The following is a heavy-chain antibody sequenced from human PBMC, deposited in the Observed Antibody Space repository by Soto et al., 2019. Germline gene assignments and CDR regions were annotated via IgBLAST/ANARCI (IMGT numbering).Heavy chain of an antibody. Sequence: EVQLLESGGGLVQPGGSLRLSWAASGFTFSNYAMIWVRQAPGKGLEWVSGSSGSGGSTYYADSVKGRFTISRDNSKNTLYLQVNSLRAEDTAVYYCAKGPLDYGSRPEYWGQGTLVTVSS. V-gene: IGHV3-23*01. D-gene: IGHD3-10*01. CDR1: GFTFSNYA. J-gene: IGHJ4*02. CDR2: SSGSGGST. CDR3: AKGPLDYGSRPEY.